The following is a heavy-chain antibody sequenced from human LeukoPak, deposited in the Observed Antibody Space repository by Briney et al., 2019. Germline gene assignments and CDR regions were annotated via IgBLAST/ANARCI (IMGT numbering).Heavy chain of an antibody. J-gene: IGHJ4*02. D-gene: IGHD5-18*01. V-gene: IGHV3-23*01. Sequence: GGSLRLSCAASGFTFSNYAMSWVRQAPGQGLEWVSTISGRAISTYYADSVKGRFTISRDNSKDTLYLQMNSLRTEDTAVYFCVKDRRGYNQPVEYWGQGTLVTVSS. CDR1: GFTFSNYA. CDR2: ISGRAIST. CDR3: VKDRRGYNQPVEY.